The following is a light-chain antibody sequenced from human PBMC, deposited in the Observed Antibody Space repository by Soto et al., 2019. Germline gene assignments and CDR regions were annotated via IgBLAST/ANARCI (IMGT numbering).Light chain of an antibody. J-gene: IGKJ2*01. Sequence: DIRMTQFPSSLSASVGDRVTITCRASQSISQYLAWYQQKPGKAPKLLIYDASTLEGGISSRISGSGSGTKFTLTISSLRPDDFATYYCQQYFSDSTFGQGTKLGI. V-gene: IGKV1-5*01. CDR2: DAS. CDR3: QQYFSDST. CDR1: QSISQY.